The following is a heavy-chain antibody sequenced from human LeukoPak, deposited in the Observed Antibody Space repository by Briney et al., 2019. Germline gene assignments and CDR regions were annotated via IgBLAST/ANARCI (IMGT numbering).Heavy chain of an antibody. D-gene: IGHD6-19*01. J-gene: IGHJ4*02. CDR1: GFSFSSNV. V-gene: IGHV3-23*01. CDR2: IPASGGST. CDR3: AKESSGGWYFDY. Sequence: GGSLRLSCAASGFSFSSNVMIWVRQAPGKGLEWVSSIPASGGSTYYADSVKGRFTISRDNSKNSLNLQMNSPRAEDTAVYYCAKESSGGWYFDYWGQGTLVTVSS.